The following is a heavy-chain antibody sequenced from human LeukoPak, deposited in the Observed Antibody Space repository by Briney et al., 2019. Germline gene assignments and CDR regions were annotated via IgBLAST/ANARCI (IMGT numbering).Heavy chain of an antibody. J-gene: IGHJ4*02. Sequence: SVKVSCKASGGTFSSYAISWVRQAPGQGLEWMGGIIPIFCTANYAQKFQGRVTITTDESTSTAYMELSSLRSEDTAVYYCARSSYSYGSDFDYWGQGTLVTVSS. CDR2: IIPIFCTA. CDR3: ARSSYSYGSDFDY. V-gene: IGHV1-69*05. CDR1: GGTFSSYA. D-gene: IGHD5-18*01.